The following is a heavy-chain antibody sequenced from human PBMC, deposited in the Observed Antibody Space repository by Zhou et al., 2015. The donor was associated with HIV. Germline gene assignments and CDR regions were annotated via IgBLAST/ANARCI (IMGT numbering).Heavy chain of an antibody. D-gene: IGHD2-2*01. CDR3: ARDPGYCSSTSCYGDAFDI. Sequence: QVQLVQSGAEVKKPGSSVKVSCKASGGTFSSYAISWVRQAPGQGLEWMGGIIPIFGTANYAQKFQGRVTITADESTSTAYMELSSLRSEDTAVYYCARDPGYCSSTSCYGDAFDIWGQGTMVTVSS. CDR1: GGTFSSYA. V-gene: IGHV1-69*01. CDR2: IIPIFGTA. J-gene: IGHJ3*02.